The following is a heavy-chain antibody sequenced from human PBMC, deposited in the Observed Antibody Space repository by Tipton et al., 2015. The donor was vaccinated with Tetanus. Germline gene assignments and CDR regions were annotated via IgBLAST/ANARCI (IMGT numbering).Heavy chain of an antibody. D-gene: IGHD3-22*01. CDR3: AREEDSSGYYAFDI. CDR2: IYTSGST. V-gene: IGHV4-4*07. CDR1: GGSISSYY. Sequence: TLSLTCTVSGGSISSYYWSWIRQPAGKGLEWIGRIYTSGSTNYNPSLKSRVTMSVDTSKNQFSLKLSSVTAADTAVYYCAREEDSSGYYAFDIWGQGTMVTVSS. J-gene: IGHJ3*02.